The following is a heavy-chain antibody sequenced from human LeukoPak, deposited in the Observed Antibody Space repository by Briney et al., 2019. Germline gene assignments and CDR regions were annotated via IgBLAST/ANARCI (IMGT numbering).Heavy chain of an antibody. Sequence: SETLSLTCTVSGGSISSYYWSWIRQPPGKGLEWIGYIYYSGSTNYNPSLKSRVTISVDTSKNQFSLKLNSVTDTDTAMYYCARTEYDYNNYAYYYGMDVWGQGTTVTVSS. CDR3: ARTEYDYNNYAYYYGMDV. D-gene: IGHD4-11*01. CDR2: IYYSGST. J-gene: IGHJ6*02. V-gene: IGHV4-59*12. CDR1: GGSISSYY.